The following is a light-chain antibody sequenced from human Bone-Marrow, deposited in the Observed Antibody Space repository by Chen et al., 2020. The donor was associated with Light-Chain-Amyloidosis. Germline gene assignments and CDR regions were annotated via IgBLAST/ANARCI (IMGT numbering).Light chain of an antibody. CDR1: DLPTKY. V-gene: IGLV3-25*03. J-gene: IGLJ2*01. CDR3: QSADSSGTYEVI. Sequence: SYALTQPPSVSVSPGQTARITCSGDDLPTKYAYWYQQKPGQAPVLVIHRDTERPSGISARFSDCSSGTTATLTISGVQAEDEADYHCQSADSSGTYEVIFGGGTKLTVL. CDR2: RDT.